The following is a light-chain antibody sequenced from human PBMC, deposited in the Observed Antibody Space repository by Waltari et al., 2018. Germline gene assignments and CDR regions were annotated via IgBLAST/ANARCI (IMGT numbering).Light chain of an antibody. CDR1: SGDFSGYDY. V-gene: IGLV2-14*01. CDR3: SSFTTDRTWV. J-gene: IGLJ3*02. Sequence: QSALTQPASVSGSPGQSITIPCSGSSGDFSGYDYVSWYQHPPAKAPGVIVYDVGKRPSAISARCSGSKSGNTASLPISGLQAEDEATDFCSSFTTDRTWVFGGGTKVIV. CDR2: DVG.